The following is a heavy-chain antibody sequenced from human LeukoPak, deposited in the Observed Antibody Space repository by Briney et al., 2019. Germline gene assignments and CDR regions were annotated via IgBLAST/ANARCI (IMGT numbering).Heavy chain of an antibody. V-gene: IGHV3-48*02. J-gene: IGHJ4*02. CDR3: ARDPGHYTIVGHY. D-gene: IGHD1-26*01. Sequence: GGSLRLSCAASGFTFSSYSMNWVRQAPGKGLEWVSYISPSSSTIYYADSVKGRFSISRDNAKNSLYLQMNSLRDDDTAVYYCARDPGHYTIVGHYWGQGTLVTVSS. CDR2: ISPSSSTI. CDR1: GFTFSSYS.